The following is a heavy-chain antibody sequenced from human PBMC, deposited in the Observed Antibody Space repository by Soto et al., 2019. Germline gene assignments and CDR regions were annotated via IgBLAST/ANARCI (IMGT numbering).Heavy chain of an antibody. CDR3: ASEEGYCSGGSCYSRGSSMDV. Sequence: QVQLVQSGAEVKKPGSSVKVSCKASGGTFSSYAISWVRQAPGQGLEWMGGIIPIFGTANYAQKFQGRVTIKADDSTSTDYMELSSLRSEDTAVYYCASEEGYCSGGSCYSRGSSMDVWGQGTPVTVSS. J-gene: IGHJ6*02. CDR2: IIPIFGTA. D-gene: IGHD2-15*01. CDR1: GGTFSSYA. V-gene: IGHV1-69*01.